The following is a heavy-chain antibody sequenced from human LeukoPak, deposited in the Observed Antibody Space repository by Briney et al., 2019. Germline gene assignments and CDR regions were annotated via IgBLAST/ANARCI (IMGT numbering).Heavy chain of an antibody. Sequence: AGGSLRLSCAASGFIFSSFWMSWVRQAPGKGLEWVANIKQDGSEKYYVDSVKGRFTISRDNAKNSLYLQMNSLRAEDTAVYYCARDQYYYDTSGSRPWGQGTLVTVSS. CDR2: IKQDGSEK. CDR3: ARDQYYYDTSGSRP. J-gene: IGHJ5*02. CDR1: GFIFSSFW. V-gene: IGHV3-7*01. D-gene: IGHD3-22*01.